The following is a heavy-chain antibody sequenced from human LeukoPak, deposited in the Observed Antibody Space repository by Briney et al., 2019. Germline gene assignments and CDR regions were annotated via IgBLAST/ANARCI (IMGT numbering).Heavy chain of an antibody. D-gene: IGHD5-12*01. CDR1: GLTVSSNY. V-gene: IGHV3-66*01. CDR3: ARGLSERGYEYYYYYYYMDV. CDR2: IYSGDNT. J-gene: IGHJ6*03. Sequence: GGSLRLSCAASGLTVSSNYMSWVRQAPGKGLEWVSVIYSGDNTIYADSVKGRFTISRDNSKNTLYLQMNSLRAEDTAVYYCARGLSERGYEYYYYYYYMDVWGKGTTVTISS.